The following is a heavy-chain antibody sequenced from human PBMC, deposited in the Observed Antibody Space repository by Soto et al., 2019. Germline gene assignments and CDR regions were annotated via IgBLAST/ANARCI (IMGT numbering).Heavy chain of an antibody. CDR2: IKEDGSNK. Sequence: EVQLVESGGDLVQPGGSLRLSCAASGFTFSRHYMSWVRQAPGTGLERVANIKEDGSNKHYVDSVKGRFTMSRDSAKKALYLQMYSLRTQDTPLYNCARVEDHFDRGGYPSRFDLWGQGTLVTVSS. J-gene: IGHJ5*01. CDR3: ARVEDHFDRGGYPSRFDL. V-gene: IGHV3-7*01. D-gene: IGHD3-22*01. CDR1: GFTFSRHY.